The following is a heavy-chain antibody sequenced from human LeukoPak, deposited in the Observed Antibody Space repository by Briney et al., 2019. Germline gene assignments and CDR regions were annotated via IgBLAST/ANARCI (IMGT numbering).Heavy chain of an antibody. J-gene: IGHJ6*02. CDR2: IYDSGST. V-gene: IGHV4-59*08. CDR1: GGSISRYY. CDR3: ARHLNYYYYGMDV. Sequence: SETLSLTCTVSGGSISRYYWSWIRQPPGKGLEWIGYIYDSGSTNYNPSLKSRVTISVGTSKNQFSLKLSSVTAADTAVYYCARHLNYYYYGMDVWGQGTTVTVSS.